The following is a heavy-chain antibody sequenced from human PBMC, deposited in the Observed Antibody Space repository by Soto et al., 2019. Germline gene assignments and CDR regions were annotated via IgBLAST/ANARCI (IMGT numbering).Heavy chain of an antibody. V-gene: IGHV1-69*13. J-gene: IGHJ4*02. CDR2: IIPIFGTA. D-gene: IGHD6-13*01. Sequence: SSVKVSCKASGGTFSSYAISWVRQAPGQGLEWMGGIIPIFGTANYAQKSQGRVTITADESTSTAYMELSSLRSEDTAVYYCARELKQQLAIDYWGQGTLVTVSS. CDR1: GGTFSSYA. CDR3: ARELKQQLAIDY.